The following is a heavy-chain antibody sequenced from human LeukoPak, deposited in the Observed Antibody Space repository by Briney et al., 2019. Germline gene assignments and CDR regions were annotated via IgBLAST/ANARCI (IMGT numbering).Heavy chain of an antibody. CDR1: GFSLSTTGVG. D-gene: IGHD4-17*01. CDR3: AHRREDSTVTTFSWFDP. V-gene: IGHV2-5*02. J-gene: IGHJ5*02. CDR2: IYWDDDK. Sequence: SGPTLVKPTQTLTLTCTFSGFSLSTTGVGVGWIRQPPGKALEWLALIYWDDDKRYSPSLKSRLTITKDTSKNQVVLTMTNMDPVDTATYFCAHRREDSTVTTFSWFDPWGQGTLVTVSS.